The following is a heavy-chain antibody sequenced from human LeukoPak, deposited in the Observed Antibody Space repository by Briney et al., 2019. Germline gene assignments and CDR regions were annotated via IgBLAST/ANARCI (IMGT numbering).Heavy chain of an antibody. V-gene: IGHV3-21*01. CDR1: GFTFSSYS. J-gene: IGHJ6*03. CDR3: ASENDYSNDAYYYYVDV. D-gene: IGHD4-11*01. CDR2: ISSSSSYI. Sequence: AGGSLRLCCAASGFTFSSYSMNWVRQAPGKGLEWVSSISSSSSYIYYADSVKGRFTISRDNAKNSLYLQMNSLRAEDTAVYYCASENDYSNDAYYYYVDVWCKGTTVTVSS.